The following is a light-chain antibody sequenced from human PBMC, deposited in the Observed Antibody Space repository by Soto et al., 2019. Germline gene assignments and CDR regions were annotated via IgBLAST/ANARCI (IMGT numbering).Light chain of an antibody. CDR3: CSYAGSFVV. CDR2: DVS. J-gene: IGLJ2*01. V-gene: IGLV2-11*01. CDR1: SSDVGDYNY. Sequence: QSALTQPRSVSGSRGQSVTISCTGTSSDVGDYNYVSWYQQHPGKAPKLMIYDVSKRPSGVPDRFSGSKSGNTASLTISGLQAEDEAVYYCCSYAGSFVVFGGGTKVTVL.